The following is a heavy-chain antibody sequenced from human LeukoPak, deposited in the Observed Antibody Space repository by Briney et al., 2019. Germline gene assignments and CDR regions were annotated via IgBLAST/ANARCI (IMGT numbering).Heavy chain of an antibody. D-gene: IGHD5-18*01. CDR2: IYSGDNT. CDR3: ARDGGTARLVPPFDY. J-gene: IGHJ4*02. Sequence: PGGSLRLPCAASGFTVSTNYMSWVRQAPGKGLEWVSVIYSGDNTYYADSVKGRFTISRDISKNTLYLQMNSLRAEDTAVYYCARDGGTARLVPPFDYWGQGTLVTVSS. CDR1: GFTVSTNY. V-gene: IGHV3-66*01.